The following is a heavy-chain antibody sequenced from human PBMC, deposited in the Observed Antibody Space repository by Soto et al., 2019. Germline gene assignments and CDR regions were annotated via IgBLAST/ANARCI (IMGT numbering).Heavy chain of an antibody. CDR2: ISAYSSNT. D-gene: IGHD6-13*01. CDR3: ARAHVLIAAAGIDYYYYYMDV. V-gene: IGHV1-18*01. CDR1: GGTFSSYG. Sequence: GASVKVSCKASGGTFSSYGISWVRQAPGQGLEWMGWISAYSSNTNYAQKLQGRVTMTTDTSTSTAYMELRSLRSDDTAVYYCARAHVLIAAAGIDYYYYYMDVWGKGTTVTVSS. J-gene: IGHJ6*03.